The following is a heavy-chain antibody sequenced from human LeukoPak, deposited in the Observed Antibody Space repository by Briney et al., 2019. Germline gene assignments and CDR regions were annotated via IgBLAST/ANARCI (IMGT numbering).Heavy chain of an antibody. CDR3: ARDSTMIAPAFDI. CDR2: ISSSGSTI. CDR1: GFTFSSYS. J-gene: IGHJ3*02. V-gene: IGHV3-48*04. Sequence: HPGGSLSLSCAASGFTFSSYSMNWVRQAPGKGLEWVSYISSSGSTIYYADSVKGRLTISRDNPKNSMYLQMNSLRAEDTAVYYCARDSTMIAPAFDIWGQGTMVTVSS. D-gene: IGHD3-22*01.